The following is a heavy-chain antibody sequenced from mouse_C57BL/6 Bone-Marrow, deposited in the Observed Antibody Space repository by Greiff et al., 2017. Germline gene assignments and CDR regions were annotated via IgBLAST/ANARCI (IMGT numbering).Heavy chain of an antibody. CDR2: INPSTGGT. CDR1: GYSFTGYY. D-gene: IGHD1-1*01. J-gene: IGHJ4*01. Sequence: VQLQQSGPELVKPGASVKISCKASGYSFTGYYMNWVKQSPEKSLEWIGEINPSTGGTTYNQKFKAKATLTVDKSSSTAYMQLKSLTSEDSAVYYCASDYDGSSLKDSYAMDYWGQGTSVTVSS. V-gene: IGHV1-42*01. CDR3: ASDYDGSSLKDSYAMDY.